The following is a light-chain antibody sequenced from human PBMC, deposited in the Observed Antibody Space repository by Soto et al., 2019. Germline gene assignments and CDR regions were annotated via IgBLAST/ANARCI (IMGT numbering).Light chain of an antibody. V-gene: IGKV1-5*01. Sequence: DIHVTQSPSTLSASLRDRVTITWRARQSSPRWLAWYQQKPGRAPKLLIYAASSLQGGVPLRFSGSGSGTEFTLSISSLQPEDVGTYYCQQLDSFTLTFGQGTRLEIK. CDR2: AAS. J-gene: IGKJ5*01. CDR3: QQLDSFTLT. CDR1: QSSPRW.